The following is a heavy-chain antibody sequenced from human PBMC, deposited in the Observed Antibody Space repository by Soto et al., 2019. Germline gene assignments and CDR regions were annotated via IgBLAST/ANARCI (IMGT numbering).Heavy chain of an antibody. D-gene: IGHD2-2*02. Sequence: GSLRLSCAASGFTFSDYYMSWIRQAPGKGLEWVSYISSSSSYTNYADSVKGRFTISRDNAKNSLYLQMNSLRAEDTAVYYCARDREDIVVVPAAIDYYYYGMDVWGQGTTVTVSS. CDR3: ARDREDIVVVPAAIDYYYYGMDV. J-gene: IGHJ6*02. CDR2: ISSSSSYT. CDR1: GFTFSDYY. V-gene: IGHV3-11*06.